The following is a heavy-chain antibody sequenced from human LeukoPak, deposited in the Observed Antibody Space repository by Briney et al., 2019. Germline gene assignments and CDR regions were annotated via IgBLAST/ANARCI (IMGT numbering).Heavy chain of an antibody. CDR2: ISYDGSNK. Sequence: GGSLRLSCAASGFTFSSFTMHWVRQAPGKGLEWVAVISYDGSNKYYADSVKGRFTISRDNSKNTLYLRMNSLRAEDTAVYYCAKGIHSNYWGQGTLVTVSS. CDR1: GFTFSSFT. CDR3: AKGIHSNY. V-gene: IGHV3-30*18. J-gene: IGHJ4*02. D-gene: IGHD5-18*01.